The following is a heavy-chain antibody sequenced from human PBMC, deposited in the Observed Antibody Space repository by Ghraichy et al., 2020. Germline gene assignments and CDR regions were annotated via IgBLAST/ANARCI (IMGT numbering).Heavy chain of an antibody. CDR1: GFTFSTYW. J-gene: IGHJ5*02. Sequence: VGSLRLSCAASGFTFSTYWMHWVRQAPGKGPVWVSRISNSGSITNYADSVKGRFTISRDNAKNTLYLQMNSLRAEDTAVYYCARSPTTLGLDPWGQGTLVTVSS. CDR2: ISNSGSIT. D-gene: IGHD4-23*01. V-gene: IGHV3-74*01. CDR3: ARSPTTLGLDP.